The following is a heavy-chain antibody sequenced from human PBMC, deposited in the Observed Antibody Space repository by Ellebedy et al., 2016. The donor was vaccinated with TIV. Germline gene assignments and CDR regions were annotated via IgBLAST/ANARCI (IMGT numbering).Heavy chain of an antibody. CDR3: ARDSILMGATWETDAFDI. CDR2: ISSSSSYI. V-gene: IGHV3-21*01. D-gene: IGHD1-26*01. Sequence: GGSLRLSXAASGFTFSSYSMNWVRQAPGKGLEWVSSISSSSSYIYYADSVKGRFTISRDNAKNSLYLQMNSLRAEDTAVYYCARDSILMGATWETDAFDIWGQGTMVTVSS. CDR1: GFTFSSYS. J-gene: IGHJ3*02.